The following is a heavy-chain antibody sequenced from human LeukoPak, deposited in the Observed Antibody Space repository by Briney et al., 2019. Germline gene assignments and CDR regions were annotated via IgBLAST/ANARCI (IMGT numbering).Heavy chain of an antibody. CDR3: RSGYYYGGFDY. J-gene: IGHJ4*02. CDR2: INSDGSST. Sequence: PGGSLRLSCAASGFTFSSYWMHWVRRAPGKGLVWVSRINSDGSSTSYADSVKGRFTISRDNAKNTLYLQMNSLIAEDTAVYYCRSGYYYGGFDYWGQGTLVTVSS. D-gene: IGHD3-22*01. V-gene: IGHV3-74*01. CDR1: GFTFSSYW.